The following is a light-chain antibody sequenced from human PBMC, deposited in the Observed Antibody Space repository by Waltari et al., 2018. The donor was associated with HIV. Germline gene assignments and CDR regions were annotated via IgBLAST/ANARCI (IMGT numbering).Light chain of an antibody. CDR3: ASHAGSKDV. CDR1: RSHIRSSNY. J-gene: IGLJ2*01. CDR2: DVS. Sequence: QSALTHPPPAPGSLVPSALISCSGTRSHIRSSNYVPSFQQHPGKAPKPMRFDVSKRPSGVPDRFSGSKSGNTASLTVSELQAEDEADYYCASHAGSKDVFGGGTKLTVL. V-gene: IGLV2-8*01.